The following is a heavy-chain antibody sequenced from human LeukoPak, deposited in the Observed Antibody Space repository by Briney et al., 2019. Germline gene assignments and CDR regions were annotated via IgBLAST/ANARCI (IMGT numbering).Heavy chain of an antibody. CDR3: AREPFYFYHYMDA. V-gene: IGHV3-48*01. CDR2: ISSSTSSETI. Sequence: GGSLRLSCAASGFMFSDYSLNWVRQARGEGLVWLSYISSSTSSETINYADAVTGRFTSSRDEAKNSVYLQMNSLGAEDTAVYYCAREPFYFYHYMDAWGKGTTVTVSS. CDR1: GFMFSDYS. J-gene: IGHJ6*03. D-gene: IGHD2/OR15-2a*01.